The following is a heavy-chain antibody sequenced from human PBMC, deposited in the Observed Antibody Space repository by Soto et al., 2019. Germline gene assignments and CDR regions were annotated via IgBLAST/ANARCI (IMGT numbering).Heavy chain of an antibody. V-gene: IGHV3-48*01. CDR3: ARDSTGYSSLELYFDY. CDR1: GFTFSVYS. CDR2: ISSSATTT. Sequence: GGSLRLSCAASGFTFSVYSMHWVRQAPGKGLEWVSYISSSATTTYYADSVKSRITINPDTSKNQFSLQLNSVTPEDTAVYYCARDSTGYSSLELYFDYWGQGTLVTVSS. J-gene: IGHJ4*02. D-gene: IGHD6-13*01.